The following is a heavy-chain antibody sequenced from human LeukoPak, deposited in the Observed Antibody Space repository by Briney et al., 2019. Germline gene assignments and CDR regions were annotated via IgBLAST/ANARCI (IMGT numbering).Heavy chain of an antibody. CDR3: ARAAAGSV. J-gene: IGHJ4*02. Sequence: GGSLRLSCAASGFIFSDYYMSWVRQAPGKGLEWVANIKQDGSEKYYVDSVKGRFTISRDNAKNSLYLQMNSLRAEDTAVYYCARAAAGSVWGQGTLVTVSS. CDR1: GFIFSDYY. D-gene: IGHD6-13*01. CDR2: IKQDGSEK. V-gene: IGHV3-7*01.